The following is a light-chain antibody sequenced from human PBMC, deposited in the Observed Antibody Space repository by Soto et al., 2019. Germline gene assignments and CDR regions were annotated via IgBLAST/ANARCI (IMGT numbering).Light chain of an antibody. J-gene: IGLJ3*02. CDR3: TSYVGSNIWV. V-gene: IGLV2-8*01. Sequence: QSALTQPPSASGSPGQSVTISCTGTSSDVGAYKYVSWYQQYPGKAPKLMIYGVSKRPSGVPDRFSGSKSGNTASLTVSGLQAEDEADYYCTSYVGSNIWVFGGGTKVNVL. CDR2: GVS. CDR1: SSDVGAYKY.